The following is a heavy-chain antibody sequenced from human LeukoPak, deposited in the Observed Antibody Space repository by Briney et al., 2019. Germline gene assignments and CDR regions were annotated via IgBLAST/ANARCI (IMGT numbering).Heavy chain of an antibody. D-gene: IGHD3-22*01. V-gene: IGHV1-2*02. CDR1: GYTLIGYY. CDR2: INPNSGGT. Sequence: ASVKVSCTASGYTLIGYYMHWVRQAPGQGLEWMGWINPNSGGTNYAQNFQGRVTMTRDTSISTAYMELSRLRSDDTAVYYCARGDSSGYYYAFDIWGQGTMVTVSS. CDR3: ARGDSSGYYYAFDI. J-gene: IGHJ3*02.